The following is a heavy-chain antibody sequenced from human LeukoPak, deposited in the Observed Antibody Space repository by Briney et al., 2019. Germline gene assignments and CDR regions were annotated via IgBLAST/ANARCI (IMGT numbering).Heavy chain of an antibody. CDR2: INPNSGGT. V-gene: IGHV1-2*02. Sequence: GASVMVSCKASGYTFTGYYMHWVRQAPGQGLEWMGWINPNSGGTNYAQKFQGRVTMTRDTSISTAYMELSRLRSDDTAVYYCARDHRTMVRGVITYWGQGTLVTVSS. CDR3: ARDHRTMVRGVITY. CDR1: GYTFTGYY. J-gene: IGHJ4*02. D-gene: IGHD3-10*01.